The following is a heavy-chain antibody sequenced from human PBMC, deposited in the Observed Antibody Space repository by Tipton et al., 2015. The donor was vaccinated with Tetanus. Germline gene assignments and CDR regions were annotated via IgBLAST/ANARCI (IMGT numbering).Heavy chain of an antibody. J-gene: IGHJ6*02. Sequence: TLSLTCAVYGGSFSGYYWSWIRQPPGKGLEWIGEINHSGSTNYNPSLKTRVTTSVDTSKNQLSLKLSSVTAADTAVYYCARDRGVTSPFGSYYYGMDVWGQGTTVTVSS. CDR1: GGSFSGYY. CDR2: INHSGST. V-gene: IGHV4-34*01. CDR3: ARDRGVTSPFGSYYYGMDV. D-gene: IGHD2-21*02.